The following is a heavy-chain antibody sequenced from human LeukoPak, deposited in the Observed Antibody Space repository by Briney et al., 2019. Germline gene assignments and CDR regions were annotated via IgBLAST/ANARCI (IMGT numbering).Heavy chain of an antibody. Sequence: GGSLRLSCAASGFAFNTYSMNWVRQAPRKGLEWVSYMSSSSSSINYADSVKGRFTISRDNAKNSVYLQMNSLRDEDTAVYYCARPKYCGGDCYHAFDIWGQGTMVTVSS. D-gene: IGHD2-21*02. J-gene: IGHJ3*02. CDR3: ARPKYCGGDCYHAFDI. V-gene: IGHV3-48*02. CDR1: GFAFNTYS. CDR2: MSSSSSSI.